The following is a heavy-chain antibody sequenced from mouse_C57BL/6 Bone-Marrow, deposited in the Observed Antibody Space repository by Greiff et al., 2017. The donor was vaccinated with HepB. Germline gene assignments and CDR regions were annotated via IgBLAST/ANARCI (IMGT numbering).Heavy chain of an antibody. CDR3: ARSGYYGSSYVDY. J-gene: IGHJ2*01. V-gene: IGHV1-80*01. CDR2: IYPGDGDT. D-gene: IGHD1-1*01. CDR1: GYAFSSYW. Sequence: QVQLQQSGAELVKPGASVKISCKASGYAFSSYWMNWVKQRPGKGLEWIGQIYPGDGDTNYNGKFKGKATLTADKSSSTAYMQLSSLTSEDSAVYFCARSGYYGSSYVDYWGQGTTLTVSS.